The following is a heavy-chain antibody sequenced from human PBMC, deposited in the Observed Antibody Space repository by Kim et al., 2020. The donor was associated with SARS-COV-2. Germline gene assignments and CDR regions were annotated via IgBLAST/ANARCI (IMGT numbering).Heavy chain of an antibody. V-gene: IGHV3-23*01. CDR3: AKDHPSNGWPAFDS. Sequence: GGSLRLSCVASGFTFTSRAMSWVRQSPVKGLEWVASINNGGNPYYANSVKGRFTISRDITKDTLYLHMNSLRADDTALYYCAKDHPSNGWPAFDSWGQGT. CDR1: GFTFTSRA. CDR2: INNGGNP. D-gene: IGHD6-19*01. J-gene: IGHJ4*02.